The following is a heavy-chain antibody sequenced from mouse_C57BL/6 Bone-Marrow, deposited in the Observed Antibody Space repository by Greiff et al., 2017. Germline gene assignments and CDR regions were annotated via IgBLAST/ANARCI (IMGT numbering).Heavy chain of an antibody. J-gene: IGHJ4*01. CDR2: IYPGDGDT. Sequence: QVQLQQPGAELVRPGSSVKISCKASGYAFSSSWMNWVKQRPGKGLEWIGRIYPGDGDTNYNGKFKGKATLTADKSSSTAYMQLSSLASEDSAVYFCARWFLRYSYAMDYWGQGTSVTVSS. CDR3: ARWFLRYSYAMDY. CDR1: GYAFSSSW. V-gene: IGHV1-82*01. D-gene: IGHD1-1*01.